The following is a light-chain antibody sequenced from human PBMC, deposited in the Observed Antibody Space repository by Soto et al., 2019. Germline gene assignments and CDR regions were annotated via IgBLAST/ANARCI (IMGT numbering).Light chain of an antibody. J-gene: IGKJ1*01. Sequence: EIVLTQSPGTLSLSPGERATLSCRASQSVRSNYLAWYQQKPGQAPRLLIYGASSRATGIPDRFSGSGSGTDFTLTISRLEPDDFAVYYCQQYGSSRTFGQGTKVEIK. CDR3: QQYGSSRT. V-gene: IGKV3-20*01. CDR2: GAS. CDR1: QSVRSNY.